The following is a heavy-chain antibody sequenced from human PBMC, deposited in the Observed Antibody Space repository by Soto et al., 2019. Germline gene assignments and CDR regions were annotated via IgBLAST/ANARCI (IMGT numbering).Heavy chain of an antibody. V-gene: IGHV3-21*01. CDR1: GFTFSSYS. J-gene: IGHJ5*02. D-gene: IGHD2-8*01. Sequence: EVQLVESGGGLVKPGGSLRLSCAASGFTFSSYSMNWVRQAPGKGLEWVSSISSSSSYIYYADSVKGRFTISRDNAKNSLYLQMNSLRAEDTAVYYCAREGIVLMVYANWFDPWGQGTLVTVSS. CDR3: AREGIVLMVYANWFDP. CDR2: ISSSSSYI.